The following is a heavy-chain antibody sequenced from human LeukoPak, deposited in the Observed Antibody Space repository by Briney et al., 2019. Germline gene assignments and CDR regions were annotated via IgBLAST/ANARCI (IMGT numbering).Heavy chain of an antibody. J-gene: IGHJ4*02. CDR2: IYYSGST. CDR1: GGSISSSSYY. CDR3: ASTLNLRWPTRGDY. D-gene: IGHD4-23*01. Sequence: NPSETLSLTCTVSGGSISSSSYYWGGIPQPPGKGLMGIGSIYYSGSTYYNPSLKSRVTISVDSSKNQFSLKLSSVTAADTAVYYCASTLNLRWPTRGDYWGQGTLVTVSS. V-gene: IGHV4-39*01.